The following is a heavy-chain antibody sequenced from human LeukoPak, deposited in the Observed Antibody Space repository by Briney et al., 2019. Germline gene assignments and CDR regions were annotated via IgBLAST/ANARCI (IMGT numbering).Heavy chain of an antibody. D-gene: IGHD6-19*01. V-gene: IGHV4-4*07. Sequence: KSSETLSLTCTVSGGSIGSYYWSWIRQPAGKGLEWIGRIYTTGSTNYNPSLKSRVNMSIDTSKNQFSLKLSSVTAADTAVYYCARQVAVAGKAGIDFWGQGTLVTVSS. CDR1: GGSIGSYY. CDR2: IYTTGST. CDR3: ARQVAVAGKAGIDF. J-gene: IGHJ4*02.